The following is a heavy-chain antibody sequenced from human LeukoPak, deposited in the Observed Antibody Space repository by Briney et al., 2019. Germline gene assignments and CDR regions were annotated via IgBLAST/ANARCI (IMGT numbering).Heavy chain of an antibody. CDR2: INAGNGNT. V-gene: IGHV1-3*01. CDR1: GYTFTSYA. D-gene: IGHD3-10*01. Sequence: ASVKVSCKASGYTFTSYAMHWVRQAPGQRLEWMGWINAGNGNTKYSQKFQGRVTITRDTSASTAYMELSSLRSEDTAVYYCARATYYYGSGSYLTEWFDPWGQGTLVTVSS. CDR3: ARATYYYGSGSYLTEWFDP. J-gene: IGHJ5*02.